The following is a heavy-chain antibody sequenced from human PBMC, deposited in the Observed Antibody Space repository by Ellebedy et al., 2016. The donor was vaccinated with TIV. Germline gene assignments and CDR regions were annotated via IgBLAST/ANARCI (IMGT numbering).Heavy chain of an antibody. CDR3: ARLLSSGWSNNWFDP. Sequence: AASVKVSCKASGYTFTSYAMHWVRQAPGQRLEWMGWINAGNGNTKYSQKFQGRVTITRDTSPSTAYMELSSLSSEDTAVYYCARLLSSGWSNNWFDPWGQGTLVTVSS. CDR1: GYTFTSYA. D-gene: IGHD6-19*01. V-gene: IGHV1-3*01. J-gene: IGHJ5*02. CDR2: INAGNGNT.